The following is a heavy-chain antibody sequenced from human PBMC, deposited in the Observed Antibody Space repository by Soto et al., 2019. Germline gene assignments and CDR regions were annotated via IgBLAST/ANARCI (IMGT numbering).Heavy chain of an antibody. D-gene: IGHD6-13*01. V-gene: IGHV1-3*04. J-gene: IGHJ4*02. Sequence: QVQLVQSGAEVKKPGASVKVSCKASGYTFTSYAIHWVRQAPGQRLEWMGWINTAKDNTKYSQKFQGRVTITRDTSASIVYMELSSLRSEDTAVYYCARGSSWSYFDYWSQGTLVTVSS. CDR3: ARGSSWSYFDY. CDR1: GYTFTSYA. CDR2: INTAKDNT.